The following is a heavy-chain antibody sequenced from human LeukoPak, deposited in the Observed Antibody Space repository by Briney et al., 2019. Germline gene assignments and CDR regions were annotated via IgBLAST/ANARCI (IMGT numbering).Heavy chain of an antibody. CDR1: GFTFDDYG. CDR3: ARDRGILDGFDY. CDR2: INWNGGST. Sequence: GGPLRLSCAASGFTFDDYGMSWVRQAPGKGLEWVSGINWNGGSTGYADSVKGRFTISRDNAKNSLYLQMNSLRAEDTALYYCARDRGILDGFDYWGQGTLVTVSS. V-gene: IGHV3-20*04. D-gene: IGHD3-16*01. J-gene: IGHJ4*02.